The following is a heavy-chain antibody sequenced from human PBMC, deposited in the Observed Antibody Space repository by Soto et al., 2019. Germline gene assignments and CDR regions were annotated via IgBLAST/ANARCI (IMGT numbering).Heavy chain of an antibody. V-gene: IGHV3-23*01. CDR2: ISNSGGAT. D-gene: IGHD2-15*01. CDR3: ARSGVSVSATPYFDP. CDR1: RFTFSTYA. Sequence: GGSLRLSCIASRFTFSTYAMSWVRQAPGKGLEWVSTISNSGGATYYADSVKGRFTISRDNSKNTLYLQMNSLRVDDTAMYYCARSGVSVSATPYFDPCGQGTLVTVSS. J-gene: IGHJ5*02.